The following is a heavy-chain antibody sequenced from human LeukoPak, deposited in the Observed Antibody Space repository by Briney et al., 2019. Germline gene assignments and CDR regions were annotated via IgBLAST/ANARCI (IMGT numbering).Heavy chain of an antibody. CDR3: ARDKGKRSVDTAVAHYYYYYMDV. J-gene: IGHJ6*03. CDR1: GGSISSSSYY. Sequence: SETLSLTCTVSGGSISSSSYYWGWIRQPPGKGLEWIGRIYTSGSTNYNPSLKSRVTMSVDTSKNQFSLKLSSVTAADTAVYYCARDKGKRSVDTAVAHYYYYYMDVWGKGTTVTISS. CDR2: IYTSGST. V-gene: IGHV4-39*07. D-gene: IGHD5-18*01.